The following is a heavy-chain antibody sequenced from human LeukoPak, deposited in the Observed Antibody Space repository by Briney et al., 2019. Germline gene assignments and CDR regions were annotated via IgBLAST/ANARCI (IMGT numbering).Heavy chain of an antibody. CDR3: AKSGLEWETTRVYYFDY. D-gene: IGHD1-26*01. J-gene: IGHJ4*02. Sequence: GGSLRLSCAASGFTFSIYAMSWVRQAPGKGLEWVSAISGSGGSTYYADSVKGRFTISRDNSKNTLYLQMNSLRAEDTAVYYCAKSGLEWETTRVYYFDYWGQGTLVTVSS. CDR2: ISGSGGST. CDR1: GFTFSIYA. V-gene: IGHV3-23*01.